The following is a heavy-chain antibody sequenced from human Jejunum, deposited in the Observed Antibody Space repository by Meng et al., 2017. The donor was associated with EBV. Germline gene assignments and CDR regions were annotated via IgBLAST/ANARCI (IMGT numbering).Heavy chain of an antibody. V-gene: IGHV4-61*08. J-gene: IGHJ4*02. D-gene: IGHD1-26*01. Sequence: QGQLQESGPGLVKPSETLSLTCTVSGGSASSGGYYWSWIRQPPGKGLEWIGYIYNSESTNYESSLKSRVTISADTSKNQFSLRLSSVTAADTAVYYCARDQNGSYFAYWGQGTLVTVSS. CDR1: GGSASSGGYY. CDR2: IYNSEST. CDR3: ARDQNGSYFAY.